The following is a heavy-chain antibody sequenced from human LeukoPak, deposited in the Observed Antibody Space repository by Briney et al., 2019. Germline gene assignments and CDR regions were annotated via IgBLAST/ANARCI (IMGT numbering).Heavy chain of an antibody. CDR3: ARLAYGSGSSY. D-gene: IGHD3-10*01. V-gene: IGHV4-59*01. CDR2: IYYSGST. J-gene: IGHJ4*02. Sequence: SETLSLTCTVSGGSIGSYYWSWIRQPPGKGLEWIGYIYYSGSTNYNPSPKSRVTISVDTSKNQFSLKLSSVTAADTAVYYCARLAYGSGSSYRGQGTLVTVSS. CDR1: GGSIGSYY.